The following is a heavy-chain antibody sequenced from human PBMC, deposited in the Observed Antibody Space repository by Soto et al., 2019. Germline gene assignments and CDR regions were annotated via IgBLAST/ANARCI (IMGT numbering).Heavy chain of an antibody. CDR1: GFTFSSYA. V-gene: IGHV3-23*01. CDR2: ISGSGGST. D-gene: IGHD3-22*01. Sequence: GGSLRLSCAASGFTFSSYAMSWVRQAPGKGLEWVSAISGSGGSTYYADSVKGRFTISRDNSENTLYLQMNSLRAEDTAVYYCAKGGRSMIVVVIHYWGQGTLVTVSS. J-gene: IGHJ4*02. CDR3: AKGGRSMIVVVIHY.